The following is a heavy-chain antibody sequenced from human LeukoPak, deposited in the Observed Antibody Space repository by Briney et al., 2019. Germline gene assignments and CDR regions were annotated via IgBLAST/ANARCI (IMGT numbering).Heavy chain of an antibody. CDR2: IYYTGST. Sequence: SETLSLTCTVSGASIITYYWNWIRQPRGKGLEWIGYIYYTGSTNYNPSLKSRVTISVDTSKNQFSLKLSSVTAADTAVYYCARSGGYSSSWSLWGQGTLVTVSS. CDR3: ARSGGYSSSWSL. D-gene: IGHD6-13*01. CDR1: GASIITYY. V-gene: IGHV4-59*01. J-gene: IGHJ4*02.